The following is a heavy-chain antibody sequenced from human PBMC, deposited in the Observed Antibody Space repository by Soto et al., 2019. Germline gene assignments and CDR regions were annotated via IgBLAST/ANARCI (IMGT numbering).Heavy chain of an antibody. CDR1: GITFSSYA. D-gene: IGHD6-6*01. CDR3: ARTYSSSLRYFDY. CDR2: ISGSGGST. V-gene: IGHV3-23*01. Sequence: GGSLRLSCAASGITFSSYALSWVRQVPGKGLEWVSSISGSGGSTYYADSVKGRFTISRDSSKNTLYLQMSSLRAEDTAVYYCARTYSSSLRYFDYWGQGTLVTVSS. J-gene: IGHJ4*02.